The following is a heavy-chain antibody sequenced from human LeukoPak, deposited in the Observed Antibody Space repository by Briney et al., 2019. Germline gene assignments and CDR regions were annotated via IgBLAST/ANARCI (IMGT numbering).Heavy chain of an antibody. CDR3: ARIAVTEFDP. D-gene: IGHD2-21*02. CDR1: GGSISSYY. V-gene: IGHV4-59*01. Sequence: SETLSLTCTASGGSISSYYWSWIRQPPGKGLEWIGYIYYSGSTNYNPSLKSRVTISVDTSKNQFSLELSSVTAADTAVYYCARIAVTEFDPWGQGTLVTVSS. CDR2: IYYSGST. J-gene: IGHJ5*02.